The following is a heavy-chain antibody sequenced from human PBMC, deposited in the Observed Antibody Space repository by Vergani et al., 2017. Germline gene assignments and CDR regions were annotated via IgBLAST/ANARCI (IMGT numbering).Heavy chain of an antibody. J-gene: IGHJ5*01. Sequence: QVQLQESGPGLVKPSETLSLTCTVSGGSISSYYWSWIRQPPGKGLEWIGYIYYSGSTNYNPSLKSRVTISVDTSKNQFSLKMNSVTATDTALYYCARLGYTTTWFDSWGQGTLVTVSS. CDR1: GGSISSYY. V-gene: IGHV4-59*08. CDR2: IYYSGST. CDR3: ARLGYTTTWFDS. D-gene: IGHD2-2*02.